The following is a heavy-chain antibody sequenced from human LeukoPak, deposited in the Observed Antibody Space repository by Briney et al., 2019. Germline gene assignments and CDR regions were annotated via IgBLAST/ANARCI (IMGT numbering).Heavy chain of an antibody. CDR1: GFTFSSYA. V-gene: IGHV3-30*04. J-gene: IGHJ4*02. CDR2: VSYDGSNR. CDR3: AKDPSLRTTLPL. Sequence: QPGGSLRLSCAASGFTFSSYAMHWVRQAPGKGLEWVALVSYDGSNRFHANSVRGRFSISRDNSKNTLYLQMNSLRTEDTAVYYCAKDPSLRTTLPLWGQGTLVTVSS.